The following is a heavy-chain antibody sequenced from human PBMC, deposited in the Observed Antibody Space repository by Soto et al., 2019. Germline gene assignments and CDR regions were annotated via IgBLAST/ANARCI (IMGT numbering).Heavy chain of an antibody. CDR1: GTSISSDY. CDR3: ARYNSYARDY. V-gene: IGHV4-59*01. CDR2: IHYSGTT. Sequence: SEPLSITCTVSGTSISSDYWSWIRQPPGKGLEWIANIHYSGTTNYNPSLASRVTLSVDTSKNQFSLKMTSVTAADRAMYFCARYNSYARDYSGRGTLGT. J-gene: IGHJ4*02. D-gene: IGHD2-2*01.